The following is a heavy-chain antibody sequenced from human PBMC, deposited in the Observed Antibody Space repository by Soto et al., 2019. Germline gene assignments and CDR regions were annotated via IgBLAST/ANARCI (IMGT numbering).Heavy chain of an antibody. CDR1: GGTFSSYA. J-gene: IGHJ6*02. CDR2: IIPIFGTA. Sequence: GASVKVSCKASGGTFSSYAISWVRPAPGQGLEWMGGIIPIFGTANYAQKFQGRVTITADKSTSTAYMELGSLRSEDTAVYYCASGLPPGFYYGMDVWGQGTTVTVSS. V-gene: IGHV1-69*06. CDR3: ASGLPPGFYYGMDV.